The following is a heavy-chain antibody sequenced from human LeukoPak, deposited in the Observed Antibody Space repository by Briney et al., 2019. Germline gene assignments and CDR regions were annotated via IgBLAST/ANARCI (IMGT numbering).Heavy chain of an antibody. J-gene: IGHJ5*02. CDR3: ARHTYRFWFDP. V-gene: IGHV4-39*01. CDR2: LYYSGST. Sequence: ASETLSLTCTVSGGSMSSSSYYWGWIRQPPGKGLEWIVSLYYSGSTYYNPSLKSRVTISVDTSKNQFSLRLSSVTAADTAVYYCARHTYRFWFDPWGQGTLVTVSS. CDR1: GGSMSSSSYY. D-gene: IGHD2-2*02.